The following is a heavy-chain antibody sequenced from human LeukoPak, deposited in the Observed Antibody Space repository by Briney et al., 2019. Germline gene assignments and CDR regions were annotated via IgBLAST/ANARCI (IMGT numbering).Heavy chain of an antibody. D-gene: IGHD3-10*01. V-gene: IGHV1-2*02. CDR1: GYTFTGYY. CDR2: INPNSGDT. Sequence: ASVKVSCKASGYTFTGYYMHWVRLAPGQGLEWMGWINPNSGDTHYAQKFQGRVTMTRDTSISTGYMEVSRLRSDDTAVFFCARDPNDRSPYYHFDYWGQGTLVTVSS. CDR3: ARDPNDRSPYYHFDY. J-gene: IGHJ4*02.